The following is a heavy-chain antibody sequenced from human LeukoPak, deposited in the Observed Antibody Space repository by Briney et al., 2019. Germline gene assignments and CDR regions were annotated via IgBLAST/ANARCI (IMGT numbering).Heavy chain of an antibody. CDR1: GGSISSYY. V-gene: IGHV4-34*01. Sequence: SETLSLTCTVSGGSISSYYWSWIRQPPGKGLEWIGEINHSGSTYYNPSLKSRVTISLDTSKNQFSLKLSSVTAADTAVYYCARGRRRFDYWGQGTLVTVSS. CDR2: INHSGST. J-gene: IGHJ4*02. CDR3: ARGRRRFDY.